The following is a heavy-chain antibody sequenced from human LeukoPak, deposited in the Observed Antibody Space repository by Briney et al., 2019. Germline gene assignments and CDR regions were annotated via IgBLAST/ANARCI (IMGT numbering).Heavy chain of an antibody. CDR1: GYTFTGYY. D-gene: IGHD4-17*01. V-gene: IGHV1-2*06. CDR3: ARDDGDSPFDY. Sequence: ASVKVSCKXSGYTFTGYYMHWVRQAPGQGLEGMGRINPNSGGTNYAQKFQGRVTMTRDTSISTAYMELNRLRSDDTAVYYCARDDGDSPFDYWGQGTLVTVSS. CDR2: INPNSGGT. J-gene: IGHJ4*02.